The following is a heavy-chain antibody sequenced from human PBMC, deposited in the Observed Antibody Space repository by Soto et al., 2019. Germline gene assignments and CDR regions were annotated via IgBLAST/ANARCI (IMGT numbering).Heavy chain of an antibody. D-gene: IGHD3-10*01. CDR2: IWYDGSNK. J-gene: IGHJ4*02. V-gene: IGHV3-33*01. CDR3: ARESRDYFDY. CDR1: GFTFSSYG. Sequence: QVQLVESGGGVVQPGRSLRLSCAASGFTFSSYGMHWVRQAPGKGREWVAVIWYDGSNKYYADSVKGGFTISRDNSKNTLYLQMNSLSAEDTAVYYCARESRDYFDYWGQGTLVTVSS.